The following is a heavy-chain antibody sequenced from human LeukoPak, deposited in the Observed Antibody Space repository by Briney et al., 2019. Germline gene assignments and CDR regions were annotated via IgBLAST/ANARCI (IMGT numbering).Heavy chain of an antibody. CDR3: ARYVSSTSCWVY. J-gene: IGHJ4*02. D-gene: IGHD2-2*01. Sequence: PSETLSLTCTVSGGSISSSSYYWGWIRQPPGKGLEWIGSIYYSGSTYYNPSLKSRVTISVDTSKNQFSLKLSSVTAADTAVYYCARYVSSTSCWVYWGQGTLVTVSS. CDR2: IYYSGST. CDR1: GGSISSSSYY. V-gene: IGHV4-39*01.